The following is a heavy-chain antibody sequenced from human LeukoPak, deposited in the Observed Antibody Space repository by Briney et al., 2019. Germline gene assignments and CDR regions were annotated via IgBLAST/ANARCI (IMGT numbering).Heavy chain of an antibody. Sequence: GGSLRLSCEGSGFTFSNYWMGWVRQAPGKGLQWVANIKTDGSEKYYVDSVKGRFTISRDNAKNSLYLQINSLRAEDTAVYYCATYSSLNRREFQYWGQGTLLTVSS. V-gene: IGHV3-7*01. CDR1: GFTFSNYW. J-gene: IGHJ1*01. CDR2: IKTDGSEK. CDR3: ATYSSLNRREFQY. D-gene: IGHD3-22*01.